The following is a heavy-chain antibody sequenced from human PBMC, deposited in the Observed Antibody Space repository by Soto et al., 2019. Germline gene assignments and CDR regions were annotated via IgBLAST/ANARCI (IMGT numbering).Heavy chain of an antibody. V-gene: IGHV3-7*01. D-gene: IGHD2-15*01. CDR3: ARRYCSGNKCQSQFDY. J-gene: IGHJ4*02. Sequence: GGSLRLSCAGSGFTLSTYWMSWVRQAPGKGLEWVANIKEDGSEKCYVDSVKGRFTISRDNAKSSLYLQMNSLRAEDTAVYYCARRYCSGNKCQSQFDYWGQGTLVTVSS. CDR2: IKEDGSEK. CDR1: GFTLSTYW.